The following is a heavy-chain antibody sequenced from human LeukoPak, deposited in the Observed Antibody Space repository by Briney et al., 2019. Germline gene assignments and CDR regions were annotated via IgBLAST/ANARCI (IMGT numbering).Heavy chain of an antibody. D-gene: IGHD4-23*01. Sequence: PSDTLSLTCTVSGGSISSSSYYWGWVRQPPGRGLEWVGRIYYSGSTYYNPSLQSRVTISVDTSKNQFSLKLSPVTAADTAVYYCARMGENGGYTTTFDYGGEGTLVTVSS. J-gene: IGHJ4*02. V-gene: IGHV4-39*01. CDR3: ARMGENGGYTTTFDY. CDR2: IYYSGST. CDR1: GGSISSSSYY.